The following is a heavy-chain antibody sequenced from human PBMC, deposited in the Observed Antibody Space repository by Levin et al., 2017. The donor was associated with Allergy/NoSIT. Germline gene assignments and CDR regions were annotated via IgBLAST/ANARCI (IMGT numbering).Heavy chain of an antibody. V-gene: IGHV3-30*03. D-gene: IGHD5-18*01. Sequence: GGSLRLSCVGTGFSFSGYSMHWVRQAPGKGLEWVSAMSHDGSAKYYADSVKGRFNISRDNSKNTVDLQLSSLRPEATAVYYCAGVGYGDSNGQGLYYWDQGTLVTVSS. CDR3: AGVGYGDSNGQGLYY. J-gene: IGHJ4*02. CDR1: GFSFSGYS. CDR2: MSHDGSAK.